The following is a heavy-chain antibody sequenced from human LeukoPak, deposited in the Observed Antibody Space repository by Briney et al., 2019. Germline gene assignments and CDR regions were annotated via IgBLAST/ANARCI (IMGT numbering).Heavy chain of an antibody. CDR1: GYSISSGYT. CDR2: IYHSGTT. J-gene: IGHJ4*02. CDR3: XXXXNYSXXXXGLDY. Sequence: SETLSLTCTVSGYSISSGYTWGWIRQPPGKGLEWIGSIYHSGTTYYNPSXESRVPVSLDASKNHFSLQLTSVTAADTAVYYXXXXXNYSXXXXGLDYWGQGTLVTVSS. V-gene: IGHV4-38-2*02. D-gene: IGHD4-11*01.